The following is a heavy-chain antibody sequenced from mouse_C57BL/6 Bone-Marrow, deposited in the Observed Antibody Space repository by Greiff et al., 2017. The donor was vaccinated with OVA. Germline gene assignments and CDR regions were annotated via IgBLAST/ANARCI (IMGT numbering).Heavy chain of an antibody. CDR1: GYAFSSSW. Sequence: QVQLQQSGPELVKPGASVKISCKASGYAFSSSWMNWVKQRPGKGLEWIGRIYPGDGDTNYNGKFKGKATLTADKSSSTAYMQLSSLTSEDSAVYFCARYVPVGDFDYWGQGTTLTVSS. J-gene: IGHJ2*01. V-gene: IGHV1-82*01. CDR2: IYPGDGDT. CDR3: ARYVPVGDFDY.